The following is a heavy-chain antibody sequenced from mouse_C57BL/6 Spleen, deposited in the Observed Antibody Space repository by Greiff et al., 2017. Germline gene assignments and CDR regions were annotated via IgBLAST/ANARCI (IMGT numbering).Heavy chain of an antibody. CDR2: IDPSDSYT. V-gene: IGHV1-69*01. Sequence: QVQLQQPGAELVMPGASVKLSCKASGYTFTSYWMNGVKQRPGQGLEWIGEIDPSDSYTNYNQKFKGKSTLTVDKSSSTAYMQLSSLTSEDSAVYYCARWYYGKGAMDYWGQGTSVTVSS. CDR3: ARWYYGKGAMDY. CDR1: GYTFTSYW. J-gene: IGHJ4*01. D-gene: IGHD2-1*01.